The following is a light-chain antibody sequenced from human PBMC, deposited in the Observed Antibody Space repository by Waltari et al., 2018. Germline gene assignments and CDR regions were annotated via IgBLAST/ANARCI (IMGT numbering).Light chain of an antibody. CDR2: HAS. V-gene: IGKV1-33*01. CDR1: QHIHNP. CDR3: QQYETLPLT. J-gene: IGKJ4*01. Sequence: DIQMTQSPSSKPASVGDRVTITCQASQHIHNPLGCYQQKPVKAPKLLPYHASNLEPGVPSRFSGSGSGTDFTFTIRSLQPEDFATYYCQQYETLPLTFGGGTK.